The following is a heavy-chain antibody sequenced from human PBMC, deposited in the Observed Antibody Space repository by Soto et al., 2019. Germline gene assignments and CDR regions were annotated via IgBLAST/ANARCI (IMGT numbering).Heavy chain of an antibody. V-gene: IGHV3-53*04. D-gene: IGHD2-15*01. J-gene: IGHJ6*03. Sequence: EVQLVESGGGLVQPGGFLRLSCAASGFTVSSNYMSWVRQAPGKGLEWVSVIYSGGSTYYADSVKGRFTISRHNSKNTLYLQMNSLRAEDTAVYYCARDRCSGGSCYYYYYYYMDVWGKGTTVTVSS. CDR1: GFTVSSNY. CDR3: ARDRCSGGSCYYYYYYYMDV. CDR2: IYSGGST.